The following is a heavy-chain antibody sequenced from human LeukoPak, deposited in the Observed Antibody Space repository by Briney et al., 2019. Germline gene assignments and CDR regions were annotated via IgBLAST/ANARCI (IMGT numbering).Heavy chain of an antibody. CDR3: AREGYYYDSSGYTDAFDI. D-gene: IGHD3-22*01. V-gene: IGHV4-59*01. Sequence: SETLSLTCTVSGGSISSYYWSWIRQPPGKGLEWIGYIYYSGSTNYNPSLKSRVTISVDTSKNQFSLKLSSVTAADTAVYYCAREGYYYDSSGYTDAFDIWGQGTMVTVSS. J-gene: IGHJ3*02. CDR2: IYYSGST. CDR1: GGSISSYY.